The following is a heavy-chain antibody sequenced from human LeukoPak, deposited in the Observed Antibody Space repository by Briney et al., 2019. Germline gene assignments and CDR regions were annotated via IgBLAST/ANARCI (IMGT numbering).Heavy chain of an antibody. Sequence: GGYLRLSCAASGFTFSSYGMHWVRQAPGKGLEWVAVISYDGSNKYYADSVKGRFTISRDNSKNTLYLQMNSLRAEDTAVYYCAKDRAYYYDSSGYSNYYFDYWGQGTLVTVSS. CDR2: ISYDGSNK. V-gene: IGHV3-30*18. CDR3: AKDRAYYYDSSGYSNYYFDY. CDR1: GFTFSSYG. J-gene: IGHJ4*02. D-gene: IGHD3-22*01.